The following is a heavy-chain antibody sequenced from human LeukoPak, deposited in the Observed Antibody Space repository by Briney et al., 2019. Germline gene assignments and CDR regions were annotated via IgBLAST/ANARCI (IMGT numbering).Heavy chain of an antibody. J-gene: IGHJ6*02. Sequence: PGGSLRLSCAASGFTFSSYAMHWVRQAPGKGLEWVAVISYDGSNKYYADSVKGRFTISRDNSKNTLYLQMNSLRAEDTAVYYCARVGTAMVTDYYYGMDVWGQGTTVTVSS. CDR1: GFTFSSYA. CDR3: ARVGTAMVTDYYYGMDV. D-gene: IGHD5-18*01. CDR2: ISYDGSNK. V-gene: IGHV3-30-3*01.